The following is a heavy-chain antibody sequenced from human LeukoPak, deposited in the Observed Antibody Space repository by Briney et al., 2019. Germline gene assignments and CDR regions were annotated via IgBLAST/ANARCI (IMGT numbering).Heavy chain of an antibody. D-gene: IGHD6-19*01. V-gene: IGHV4-59*01. Sequence: PSETLSLTCTVSGGSISSYYWSWIRQPPGKGLEWIGYIYYSGSTNYNPSLKSRVTISVDTSKNQFSLKLSSVTAADTAVYYCARDLWAVAGHDSHNWFDPWGQGTLVTVSS. J-gene: IGHJ5*02. CDR2: IYYSGST. CDR3: ARDLWAVAGHDSHNWFDP. CDR1: GGSISSYY.